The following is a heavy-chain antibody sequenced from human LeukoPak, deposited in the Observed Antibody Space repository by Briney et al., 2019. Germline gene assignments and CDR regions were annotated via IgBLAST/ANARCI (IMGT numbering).Heavy chain of an antibody. CDR1: GYTSTDYY. CDR2: IDPEDGET. J-gene: IGHJ4*02. V-gene: IGHV1-69-2*01. Sequence: GASVKISCKVSGYTSTDYYVHWVQQAPGKGLEWMGLIDPEDGETIYAEDFQGRVSIIADTSTDTAYTELSSLRFDDTAVYYCATGHIPGGTGFDYWGQGTLVTVSS. D-gene: IGHD1-1*01. CDR3: ATGHIPGGTGFDY.